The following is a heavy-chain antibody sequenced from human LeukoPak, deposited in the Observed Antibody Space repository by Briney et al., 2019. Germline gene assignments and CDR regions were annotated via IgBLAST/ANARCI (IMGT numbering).Heavy chain of an antibody. CDR1: GGSITGYS. J-gene: IGHJ5*02. D-gene: IGHD3-10*01. V-gene: IGHV4-59*01. CDR2: IYYNGDT. CDR3: ARTYGSGSYCCFDP. Sequence: PSETLSLTCSVSGGSITGYSWSWIRQTPGKGLEWIGYIYYNGDTHYNPSLNSRLSMSVDTPNKQFSLNLRSVTAADTAVYYCARTYGSGSYCCFDPWGQGTLVTVSS.